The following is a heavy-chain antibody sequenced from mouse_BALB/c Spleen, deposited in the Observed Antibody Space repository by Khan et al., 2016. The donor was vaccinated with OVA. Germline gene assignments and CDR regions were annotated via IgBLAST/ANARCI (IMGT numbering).Heavy chain of an antibody. V-gene: IGHV1S81*02. D-gene: IGHD2-2*01. Sequence: QVQLKQSGAELVKPGASVRLSCKASGYTFTRYYLYWVKQRPGQGLEWIGDINPSNGGTNFNEKFKTKATLTVDKSSSTAYMQLNSLTSEDSAVYYCTRSGYGSFAYWGQGTLVTVSA. CDR1: GYTFTRYY. CDR2: INPSNGGT. CDR3: TRSGYGSFAY. J-gene: IGHJ3*01.